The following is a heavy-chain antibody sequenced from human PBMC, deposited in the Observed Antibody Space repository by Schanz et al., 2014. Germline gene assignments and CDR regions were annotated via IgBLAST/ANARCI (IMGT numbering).Heavy chain of an antibody. J-gene: IGHJ3*02. V-gene: IGHV3-11*05. D-gene: IGHD3-10*01. Sequence: VELVESGGGLVQPGGSLRLSCAASGFSFSDHAMDWVRQAAGKGLEWVSYVSRSTPDIYYADSVKGRFTMSRDNAKNSVFLQMNSLRAEDTAVYYCAKGRFGELSAFDIWGQGTMVTVSS. CDR3: AKGRFGELSAFDI. CDR2: VSRSTPDI. CDR1: GFSFSDHA.